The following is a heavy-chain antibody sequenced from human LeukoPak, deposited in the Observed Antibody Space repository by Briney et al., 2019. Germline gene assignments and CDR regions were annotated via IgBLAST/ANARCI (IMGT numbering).Heavy chain of an antibody. CDR2: IYYSVST. CDR1: GGSISSSSYY. D-gene: IGHD2-15*01. Sequence: SETLSLTCTVSGGSISSSSYYWGWIRQPPGQGLEWIGSIYYSVSTYYNPSLKSRVTISVDTSKNQFSLKLSSVTAADTAVYYCATFYCSGGRCCFDYWDQGTLVTVSS. J-gene: IGHJ4*02. V-gene: IGHV4-39*01. CDR3: ATFYCSGGRCCFDY.